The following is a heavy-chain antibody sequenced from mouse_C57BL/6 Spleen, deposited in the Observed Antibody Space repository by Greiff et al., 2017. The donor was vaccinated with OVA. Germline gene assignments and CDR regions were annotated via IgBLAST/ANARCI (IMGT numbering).Heavy chain of an antibody. CDR2: IWSDGST. CDR1: GFSLTSYG. Sequence: QVQLKESGPGLVAPSQSLSITCTVSGFSLTSYGVHWVRQPPGKGLEWLVVIWSDGSTTYNSALKSRLSISKDNSKSQVFLKMNSLQTDDTAMYYCARSRSYYDYEENYYYAMDYWGQGTSVTVSS. J-gene: IGHJ4*01. D-gene: IGHD2-4*01. V-gene: IGHV2-6*03. CDR3: ARSRSYYDYEENYYYAMDY.